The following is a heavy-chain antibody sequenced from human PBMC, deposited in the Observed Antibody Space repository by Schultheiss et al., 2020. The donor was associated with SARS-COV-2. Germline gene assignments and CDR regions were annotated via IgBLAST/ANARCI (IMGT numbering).Heavy chain of an antibody. V-gene: IGHV3-23*03. D-gene: IGHD2-2*01. CDR2: INSDGSST. Sequence: GGSLRLSCAASGFTFSSYAMSWVRQAPGKGLVWVSRINSDGSSTSYADSVKGRFTISRDDSKNTLYLQMNSLKTEDTAVYYCTTDLVVPAARPRFDPWGQGTLVTVSS. CDR1: GFTFSSYA. J-gene: IGHJ5*02. CDR3: TTDLVVPAARPRFDP.